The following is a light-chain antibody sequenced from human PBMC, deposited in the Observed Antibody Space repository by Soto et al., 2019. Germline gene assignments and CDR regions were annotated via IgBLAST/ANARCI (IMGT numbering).Light chain of an antibody. V-gene: IGKV3D-20*02. CDR1: QTVSSNF. CDR3: QQRSNWMIT. J-gene: IGKJ5*01. Sequence: IVLTQSPGTPSLSPGERATLSCRASQTVSSNFLAWYQEKPGQGPRLLIYGASTRATGIPDRFSGSGSGTDFTLTISSLEPEDFGVYYCQQRSNWMITFGQGTRLEIK. CDR2: GAS.